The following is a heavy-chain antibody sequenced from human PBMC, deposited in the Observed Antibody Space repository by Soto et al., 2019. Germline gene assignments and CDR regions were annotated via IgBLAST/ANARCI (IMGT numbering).Heavy chain of an antibody. D-gene: IGHD1-7*01. CDR3: ASDGIGGTAFRGFCDY. Sequence: QEQLVESGGGVVQPGRSLRLSCAASASIFGGYGMHWVRQAPGKGLEWVAVIWFDGGNKYYADSVKGRFTISRDNSKNMLYLQMDSLRAEDTAVYYCASDGIGGTAFRGFCDYWGQGTLVTVSS. J-gene: IGHJ4*02. V-gene: IGHV3-33*01. CDR1: ASIFGGYG. CDR2: IWFDGGNK.